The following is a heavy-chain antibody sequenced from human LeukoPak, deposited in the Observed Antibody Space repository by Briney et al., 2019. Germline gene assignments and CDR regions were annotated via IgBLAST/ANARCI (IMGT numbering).Heavy chain of an antibody. D-gene: IGHD2/OR15-2a*01. V-gene: IGHV4-39*07. CDR1: GGFISSSSYY. CDR3: ARNIGGRWFDP. Sequence: PSETLSLTCTVSGGFISSSSYYWGWIRQPPGKGLEWIGSIYYSGSTYYNPSLKSRVTISVDTSKNQFSLKLSSVTAADTAVYYCARNIGGRWFDPWGQGTLVTVSS. J-gene: IGHJ5*02. CDR2: IYYSGST.